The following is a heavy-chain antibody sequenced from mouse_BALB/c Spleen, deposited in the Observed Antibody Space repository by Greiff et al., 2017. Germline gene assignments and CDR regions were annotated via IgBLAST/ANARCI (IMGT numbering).Heavy chain of an antibody. D-gene: IGHD2-12*01. CDR3: ARFEGIDYYAMDY. J-gene: IGHJ4*01. CDR2: ISYSGST. CDR1: GDSITSGY. Sequence: VQLQQSGPSLVKPSQTLSLTCSVTGDSITSGYWNWIRKFPGNKLEYMGYISYSGSTYYNPSLKSRISITRDTSKNQYYLQLNSVTTEDTATYYCARFEGIDYYAMDYWGQGTSVTVSS. V-gene: IGHV3-8*02.